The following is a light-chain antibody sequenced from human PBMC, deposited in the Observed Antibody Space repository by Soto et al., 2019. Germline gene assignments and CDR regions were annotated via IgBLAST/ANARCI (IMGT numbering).Light chain of an antibody. CDR1: SSDFGIYGL. CDR3: CSYAGNRTFV. J-gene: IGLJ2*01. V-gene: IGLV2-23*03. CDR2: EGS. Sequence: QSVLTQPASVSGSPGQSITISCTATSSDFGIYGLVSWYQQYPGKAPKVIIFEGSKRPSGVSDRFSGSTSGNTASLTISGLQAEDEADYHCCSYAGNRTFVFGGGTKLTVL.